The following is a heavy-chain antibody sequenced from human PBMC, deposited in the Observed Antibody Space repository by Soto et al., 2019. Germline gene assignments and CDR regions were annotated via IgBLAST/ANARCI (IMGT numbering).Heavy chain of an antibody. D-gene: IGHD2-2*01. Sequence: QLQLQESGPGLVKPSETLSLTCTVSGDSISSSSYYWGWIRQPPGKGLEWIGSIYYSGSTYYNPYLKSRVTISVDTSKNQFSLKLTSVTAADTAVYYCASSLGYCSSTSCYWPTYYYGMDVWGQGTTVTVSS. J-gene: IGHJ6*02. V-gene: IGHV4-39*01. CDR3: ASSLGYCSSTSCYWPTYYYGMDV. CDR1: GDSISSSSYY. CDR2: IYYSGST.